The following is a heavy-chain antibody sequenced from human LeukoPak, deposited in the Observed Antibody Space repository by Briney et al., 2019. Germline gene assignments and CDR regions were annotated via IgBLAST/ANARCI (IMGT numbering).Heavy chain of an antibody. Sequence: GGSLRLSCAASGFTFSSSAMSWVRQAPGKGLEWVSAISNNGGYTYYADSVQGRFTISRDNSKSTLCLQMNSLRAEDTAVYYCTKQLGYCSDGSCYFPYWGQGTLVTVSS. D-gene: IGHD2-15*01. CDR1: GFTFSSSA. J-gene: IGHJ4*02. CDR3: TKQLGYCSDGSCYFPY. V-gene: IGHV3-23*01. CDR2: ISNNGGYT.